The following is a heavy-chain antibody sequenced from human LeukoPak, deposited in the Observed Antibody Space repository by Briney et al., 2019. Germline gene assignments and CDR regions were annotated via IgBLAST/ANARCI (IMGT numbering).Heavy chain of an antibody. CDR3: ARAAVRELSAFDY. J-gene: IGHJ4*02. CDR1: GFTFSSYA. V-gene: IGHV3-23*01. Sequence: GGSLRLSCAASGFTFSSYAMSWVRQAPGKGLEWVSAISGSGGSTYYADSVKGRFTISRDNSKNALYLQMNSLRAEDTAVYYCARAAVRELSAFDYWGQGTLVTVSS. D-gene: IGHD3-10*01. CDR2: ISGSGGST.